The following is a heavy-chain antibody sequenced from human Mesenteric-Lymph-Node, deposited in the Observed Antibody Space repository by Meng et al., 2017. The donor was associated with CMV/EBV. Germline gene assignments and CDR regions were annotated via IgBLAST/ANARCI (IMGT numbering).Heavy chain of an antibody. CDR3: ATETDDVFDS. Sequence: KVSCKASGNTFSGYYIHWVRQARGQGPEWMGWTNPNSAYTYYAQDFQGRVTMTRDTSIRTAYMELTGLRSDDTAIYYCATETDDVFDSWGQGTMVTVSS. V-gene: IGHV1-2*02. CDR2: TNPNSAYT. CDR1: GNTFSGYY. J-gene: IGHJ3*01.